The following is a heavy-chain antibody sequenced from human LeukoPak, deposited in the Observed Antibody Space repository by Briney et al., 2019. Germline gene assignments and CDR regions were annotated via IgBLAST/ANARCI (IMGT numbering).Heavy chain of an antibody. V-gene: IGHV3-30*03. CDR2: ISYDGTNT. CDR1: GVTFRTYG. CDR3: AYFD. Sequence: SGLSLRLSCSVAGVTFRTYGMHWVRQAPGKGLEWLSLISYDGTNTYYSEYVKGRFTISRDNSMNTLYLQMNSLRGDDTATYYRAYFD. D-gene: IGHD3-10*01. J-gene: IGHJ4*01.